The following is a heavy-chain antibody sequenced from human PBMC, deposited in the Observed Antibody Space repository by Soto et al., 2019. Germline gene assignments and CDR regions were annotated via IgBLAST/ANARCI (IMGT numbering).Heavy chain of an antibody. J-gene: IGHJ4*02. D-gene: IGHD2-21*01. CDR1: GYPFIAYY. Sequence: GASVKVSCKASGYPFIAYYLHWVRQAPGQGLEWMGYINPNSGGANYAQKIQSCVTMTWDTSISTAYMELSRLTSDDTAVYYCARETGRDGYKHLDYWGQGTLVTVSS. CDR2: INPNSGGA. V-gene: IGHV1-2*04. CDR3: ARETGRDGYKHLDY.